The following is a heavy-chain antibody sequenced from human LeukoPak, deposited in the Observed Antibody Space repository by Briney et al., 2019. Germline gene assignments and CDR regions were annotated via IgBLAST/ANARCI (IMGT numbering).Heavy chain of an antibody. V-gene: IGHV3-23*01. CDR2: NSGSGCDT. D-gene: IGHD3-22*01. Sequence: GGSLSLSCAVSGIPLSIYGVMWVRQATGEALEWVAGNSGSGCDTNYADSVKGRFTISRDNPKNTLYLQMNSLRAEDTAVYFCAKRGVVIRVILVGFHKEAYYFDSWGQGALVTVSS. CDR1: GIPLSIYG. J-gene: IGHJ4*02. CDR3: AKRGVVIRVILVGFHKEAYYFDS.